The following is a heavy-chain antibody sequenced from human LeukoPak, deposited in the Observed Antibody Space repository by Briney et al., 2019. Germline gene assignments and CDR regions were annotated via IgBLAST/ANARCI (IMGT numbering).Heavy chain of an antibody. D-gene: IGHD3-22*01. CDR3: ARTSFYYDRSGYDY. CDR1: GFTFSDYS. V-gene: IGHV3-11*01. Sequence: GGSLRLSCAASGFTFSDYSMSWIRQAPGKGLEWVSYITDDGSTKYYADSVKGRFTISRDNARNSLYLQMNSLRAEDTAVYYCARTSFYYDRSGYDYWGQGTLVTVSS. CDR2: ITDDGSTK. J-gene: IGHJ4*02.